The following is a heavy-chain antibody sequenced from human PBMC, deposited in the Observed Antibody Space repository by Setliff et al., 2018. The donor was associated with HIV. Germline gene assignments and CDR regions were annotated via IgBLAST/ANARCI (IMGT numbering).Heavy chain of an antibody. CDR1: GGSMSSYY. D-gene: IGHD6-6*01. J-gene: IGHJ6*03. Sequence: SETLSLTCTVSGGSMSSYYWSWIRQPAGKGLEWIGHIYTSGSTNYNPSVKSRVTMSVDTSKNQFSLTLSSVTAADTAVYYCARAEQLALGDYYYMDVWGRGTTVTVS. V-gene: IGHV4-4*07. CDR2: IYTSGST. CDR3: ARAEQLALGDYYYMDV.